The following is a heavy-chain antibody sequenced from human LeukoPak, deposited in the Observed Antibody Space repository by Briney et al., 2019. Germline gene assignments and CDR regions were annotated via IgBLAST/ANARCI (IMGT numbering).Heavy chain of an antibody. V-gene: IGHV4-59*01. CDR3: ARGAYYYDSSGYYDY. CDR1: GGSISSYY. D-gene: IGHD3-22*01. CDR2: IYYSVST. J-gene: IGHJ4*02. Sequence: SETLSLTCTVSGGSISSYYWSWIRQPPGKGLEWIGYIYYSVSTNYNPSLKSRVTISVDTSKNQFSLKLSSVTAADTAVYYCARGAYYYDSSGYYDYWGQGTLVTVSS.